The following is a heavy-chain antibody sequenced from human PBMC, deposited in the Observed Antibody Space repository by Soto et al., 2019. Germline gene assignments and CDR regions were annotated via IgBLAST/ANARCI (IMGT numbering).Heavy chain of an antibody. CDR2: TYYRSKWYN. V-gene: IGHV6-1*01. CDR3: ARGIDVFNWNYEGLYNWFDP. J-gene: IGHJ5*02. D-gene: IGHD1-7*01. CDR1: GDSVSSNSAA. Sequence: PSQTLSLTCVISGDSVSSNSAAWNWIRQSPSRGLEWLGRTYYRSKWYNDYAVSVKSRITINPDTSKNQFSLQLNSVTPEDTAVYYCARGIDVFNWNYEGLYNWFDPWGQGTLVTVSS.